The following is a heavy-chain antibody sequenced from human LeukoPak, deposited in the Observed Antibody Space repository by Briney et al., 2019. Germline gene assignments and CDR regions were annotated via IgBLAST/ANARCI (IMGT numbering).Heavy chain of an antibody. Sequence: ASVKVSCKASGYTSTSYGISWVRQAPGRGLEWMGWISAYNGNTNYAQKLQGRVTMTTDTSTSTAYMELRSLRSDDTAVYYCARDLFNYYGSGSYYNLGYYYGMDVWGQGTTVTVSS. D-gene: IGHD3-10*01. CDR1: GYTSTSYG. CDR3: ARDLFNYYGSGSYYNLGYYYGMDV. CDR2: ISAYNGNT. V-gene: IGHV1-18*01. J-gene: IGHJ6*02.